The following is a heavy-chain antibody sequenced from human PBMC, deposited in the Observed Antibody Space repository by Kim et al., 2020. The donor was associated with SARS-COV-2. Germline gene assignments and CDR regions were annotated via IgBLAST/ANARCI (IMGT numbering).Heavy chain of an antibody. D-gene: IGHD3-22*01. Sequence: GGSLRLSCAVSGFTLSEFAMTWVRQAPGRGPEWVSANSGSGATTYYADSVKGRFTISRDNFKNTLFLQLNNLRAADTAVYYCSRGLGNMDVWGQGTTVTV. J-gene: IGHJ6*02. V-gene: IGHV3-23*01. CDR1: GFTLSEFA. CDR2: NSGSGATT. CDR3: SRGLGNMDV.